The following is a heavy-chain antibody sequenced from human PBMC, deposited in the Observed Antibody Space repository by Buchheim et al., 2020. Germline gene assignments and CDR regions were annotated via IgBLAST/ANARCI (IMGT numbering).Heavy chain of an antibody. Sequence: EVQLLESGGGLVQPGGSLRLSCAASGFTFSSYAMSWVRQAPGKGLEWVSTITGSGGNTYYADSVKGRFTISSDHSKHTLYLQMNSLRAEDTAVYFCAKWVAAPTYFDYWGQGTL. D-gene: IGHD6-6*01. V-gene: IGHV3-23*01. CDR1: GFTFSSYA. J-gene: IGHJ4*02. CDR3: AKWVAAPTYFDY. CDR2: ITGSGGNT.